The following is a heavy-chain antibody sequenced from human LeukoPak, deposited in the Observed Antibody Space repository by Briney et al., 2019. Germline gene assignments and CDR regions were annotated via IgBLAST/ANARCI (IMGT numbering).Heavy chain of an antibody. CDR1: GFTFSSYG. Sequence: GRSLRLSCAVSGFTFSSYGMHWVRQAPGKGLEWMAVISYDGTNKYYADSVKGRFTISRDNSKNTLYLQMNSLRAEDAAVYYCAKDLDYDFWSGLGNWGQGTLVTVSS. D-gene: IGHD3-3*01. CDR2: ISYDGTNK. J-gene: IGHJ4*02. V-gene: IGHV3-30*18. CDR3: AKDLDYDFWSGLGN.